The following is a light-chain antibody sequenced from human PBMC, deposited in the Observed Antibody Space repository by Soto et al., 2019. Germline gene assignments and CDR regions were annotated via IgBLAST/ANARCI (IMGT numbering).Light chain of an antibody. Sequence: QPVLTQPPSASGTPGQRVTISCSGSSSNIGSNSANWYQQFPGSAPKLLIYNYAQRPSGAPDRFSGSKSGTSASLAISGLQADDEAVYYCASWDDTLNAWVFGGGTKVTVL. J-gene: IGLJ3*02. CDR2: NYA. CDR3: ASWDDTLNAWV. CDR1: SSNIGSNS. V-gene: IGLV1-44*01.